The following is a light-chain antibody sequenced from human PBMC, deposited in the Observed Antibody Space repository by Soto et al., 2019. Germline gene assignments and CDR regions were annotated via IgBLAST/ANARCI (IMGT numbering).Light chain of an antibody. CDR1: SIDVGGYNY. Sequence: QSALTQPASVSGSPGQSITISCTGTSIDVGGYNYVSWYQHHPGKAPELMIYEVSNRPSGVSDRFSGSKSGNTASLTISGLQAEDEADYHCSSYTSSRTLVFGTGTKLTVL. CDR2: EVS. J-gene: IGLJ1*01. V-gene: IGLV2-14*01. CDR3: SSYTSSRTLV.